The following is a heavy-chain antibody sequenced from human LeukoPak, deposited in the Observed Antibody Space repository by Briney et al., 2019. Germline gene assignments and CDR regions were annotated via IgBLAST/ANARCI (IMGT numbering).Heavy chain of an antibody. V-gene: IGHV1-46*01. CDR1: GYTFTSYY. CDR3: ARDQDDYDSRGEYFQH. Sequence: GSVTVSCKASGYTFTSYYMHWVRQAPGQGVEGMGLINPSGGSTSYAQKFQGRVTMTRDTSTSTVYMELSSLRSEDTAVYYCARDQDDYDSRGEYFQHWGQGTLVTVSS. CDR2: INPSGGST. J-gene: IGHJ1*01. D-gene: IGHD3-22*01.